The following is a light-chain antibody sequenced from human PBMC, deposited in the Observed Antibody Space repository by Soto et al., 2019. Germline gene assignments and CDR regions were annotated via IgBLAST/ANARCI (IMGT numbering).Light chain of an antibody. CDR1: QSVSSY. CDR3: QQRSNWPKT. Sequence: DIELTQSPATLSLSPGERATISCRASQSVSSYLAWYQQKPGQAPRLLIYDASNRATGIPARFSGSGSGTDFSITISSLEPEDFAVYYCQQRSNWPKTFGQGTKLEIK. V-gene: IGKV3-11*01. J-gene: IGKJ2*01. CDR2: DAS.